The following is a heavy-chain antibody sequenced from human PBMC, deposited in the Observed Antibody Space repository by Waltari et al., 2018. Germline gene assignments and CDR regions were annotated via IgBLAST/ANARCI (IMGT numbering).Heavy chain of an antibody. D-gene: IGHD1-26*01. CDR3: ARDLGGATLPGDAFDI. CDR2: IWYDGSNK. Sequence: QVQLVESGGGVVQPGSSRRPDCESAGAAFGSYGMLGGRTGPGKGLEWVAVIWYDGSNKSYADSVQGRFTISRDNSKNTLYLQMNSLRAEDTAVYYCARDLGGATLPGDAFDIWGQGTMVTVSS. CDR1: GAAFGSYG. V-gene: IGHV3-33*01. J-gene: IGHJ3*02.